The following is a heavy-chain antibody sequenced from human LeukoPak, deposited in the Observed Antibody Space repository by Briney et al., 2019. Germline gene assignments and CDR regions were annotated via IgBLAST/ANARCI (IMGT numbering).Heavy chain of an antibody. D-gene: IGHD2-8*01. CDR2: IKQDGSEK. CDR3: ARRNGLSENWFDP. CDR1: GFTFSSYW. V-gene: IGHV3-7*01. Sequence: GGSLRLSCAASGFTFSSYWMSWVRQAPGKGLEWVANIKQDGSEKYYVDSVKGRFTISRDNAKNSLYLQMNSLRAEDTAVYYRARRNGLSENWFDPWGQGTLVTVSS. J-gene: IGHJ5*02.